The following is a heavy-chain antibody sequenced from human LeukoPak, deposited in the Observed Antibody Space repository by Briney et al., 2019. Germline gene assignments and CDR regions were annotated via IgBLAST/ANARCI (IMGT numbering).Heavy chain of an antibody. CDR1: GGSISSYY. CDR3: ARGTSYFWSGPIRAFDI. Sequence: PSETLSLTCTVSGGSISSYYWSWIRQPPGKGLEWIGYIHYSGSTNYNPSLKSRVTISVDTSKNQFSLKLSSVTAADTAVYYCARGTSYFWSGPIRAFDIWGQGTMVTVSA. V-gene: IGHV4-59*01. J-gene: IGHJ3*02. CDR2: IHYSGST. D-gene: IGHD3-3*01.